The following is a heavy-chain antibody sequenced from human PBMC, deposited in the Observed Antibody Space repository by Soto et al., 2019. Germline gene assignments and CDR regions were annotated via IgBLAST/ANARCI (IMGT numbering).Heavy chain of an antibody. CDR2: INAGNGNT. J-gene: IGHJ4*02. CDR3: ASYQVGSSWYDY. D-gene: IGHD6-13*01. CDR1: GYTFTSYA. V-gene: IGHV1-3*01. Sequence: QVQLVQSGAEVKKPGASVKVSCKASGYTFTSYAMHWVRQAPGQRLEWMGWINAGNGNTRYSQKFQDRVTITRDTSASTAYMELSSLRSEDTAVYYWASYQVGSSWYDYWGQGTRVTVSS.